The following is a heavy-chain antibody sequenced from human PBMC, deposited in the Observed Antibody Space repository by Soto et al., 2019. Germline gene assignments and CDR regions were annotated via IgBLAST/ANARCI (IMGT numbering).Heavy chain of an antibody. CDR3: ARDGYYYGSGPPNYYYYYYLDG. D-gene: IGHD3-10*01. J-gene: IGHJ6*03. Sequence: ASVKVSCKASGYTFTSYYMHWVRQAPGQGLEWMGIINPSGGSTSYAQKFQGRVTMTRDTSTSTVYMELSSLRSEDTAVYYCARDGYYYGSGPPNYYYYYYLDGWGKGTTVTVSS. CDR1: GYTFTSYY. CDR2: INPSGGST. V-gene: IGHV1-46*03.